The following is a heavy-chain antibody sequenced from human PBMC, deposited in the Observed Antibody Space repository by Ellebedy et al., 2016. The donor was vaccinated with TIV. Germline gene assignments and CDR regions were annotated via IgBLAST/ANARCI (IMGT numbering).Heavy chain of an antibody. V-gene: IGHV1-2*02. Sequence: AASVKVSCKASGYTFTDNYIHWVRQAPGQGLEWMGWINPHNGDTNYAEEFQGRVTLTRDTSISTAYMEMSRLRSDEPAVFYCAKDDGELWLEYWGQGTLVTVSS. CDR2: INPHNGDT. D-gene: IGHD1-7*01. CDR1: GYTFTDNY. J-gene: IGHJ4*02. CDR3: AKDDGELWLEY.